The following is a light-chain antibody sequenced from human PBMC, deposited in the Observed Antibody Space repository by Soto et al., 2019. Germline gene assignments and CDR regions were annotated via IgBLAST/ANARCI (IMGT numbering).Light chain of an antibody. V-gene: IGKV3-20*01. Sequence: ELVLTQSPGTLSMSAGERSVLSCRTSQSVPNTYVAWYQQQPGQAPRLLISDTSNRATGIPHRFIGSGSGTDFTLTISRLEPEDFAVFYCHQYGNSEIIVGQGTRLEI. J-gene: IGKJ5*01. CDR1: QSVPNTY. CDR2: DTS. CDR3: HQYGNSEII.